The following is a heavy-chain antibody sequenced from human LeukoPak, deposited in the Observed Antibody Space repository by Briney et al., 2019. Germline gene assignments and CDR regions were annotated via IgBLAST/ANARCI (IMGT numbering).Heavy chain of an antibody. CDR2: IYTSGSI. CDR3: ARGYYDSSGYYRYGNWFDP. J-gene: IGHJ5*02. Sequence: SETLSLTCTVSGGSISSYYWSWIRQPAGKGLEWIGRIYTSGSINYNPSLKSRVTISVDKSKNQFSLKLSSVTAADTAVYYCARGYYDSSGYYRYGNWFDPWGQGTLVTVSS. V-gene: IGHV4-4*07. D-gene: IGHD3-22*01. CDR1: GGSISSYY.